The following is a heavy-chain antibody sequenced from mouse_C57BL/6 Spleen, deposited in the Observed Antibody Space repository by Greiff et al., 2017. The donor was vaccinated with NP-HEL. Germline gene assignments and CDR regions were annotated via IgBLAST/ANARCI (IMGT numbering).Heavy chain of an antibody. Sequence: QVQLQQSGAELMKPGASVKLSCKATGYTFPGYWIEWVKQRPGHGLEWIGEILPGSGSPNYNEKFKGKATFTADTSSNTAYMQLSSLTTEDSAIYYCARQYGYYGSSPHWYFDVWGTGTTVTVSS. CDR2: ILPGSGSP. CDR1: GYTFPGYW. V-gene: IGHV1-9*01. D-gene: IGHD1-1*01. CDR3: ARQYGYYGSSPHWYFDV. J-gene: IGHJ1*03.